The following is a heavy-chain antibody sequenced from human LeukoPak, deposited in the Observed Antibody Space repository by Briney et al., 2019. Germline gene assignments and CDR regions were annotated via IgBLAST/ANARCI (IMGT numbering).Heavy chain of an antibody. CDR1: GGSISNYY. CDR3: AREDVWFFDL. CDR2: IYYGGST. Sequence: PSETLSLTCTVSGGSISNYYWSWIRQPPGKGLEWIGYIYYGGSTNYNPPLKSRVTISVDTSKNQFSLKVSSVAAADTAVYYCAREDVWFFDLWGRGTLVTVSS. V-gene: IGHV4-59*01. D-gene: IGHD3-10*02. J-gene: IGHJ2*01.